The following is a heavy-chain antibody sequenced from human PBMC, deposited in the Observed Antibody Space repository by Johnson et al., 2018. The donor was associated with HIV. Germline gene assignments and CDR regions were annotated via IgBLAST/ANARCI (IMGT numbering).Heavy chain of an antibody. V-gene: IGHV3-11*04. CDR2: ITGSGTVV. Sequence: QVQLVESGGGLVKPGGSLRLSCAASGFTFSDYYMSWIRQAPGKGLEWVSYITGSGTVVYYADSVKGRFTISRDNAKNSLYLQMNSLRADDTAVYYCARGGLLWFGHPADWGQGTMVTVSS. CDR1: GFTFSDYY. J-gene: IGHJ3*01. D-gene: IGHD3-10*01. CDR3: ARGGLLWFGHPAD.